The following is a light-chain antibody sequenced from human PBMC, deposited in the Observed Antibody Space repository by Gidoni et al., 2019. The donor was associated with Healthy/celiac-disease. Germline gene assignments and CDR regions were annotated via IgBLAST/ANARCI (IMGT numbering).Light chain of an antibody. CDR2: EGS. V-gene: IGLV2-23*01. CDR3: CSYAGSRV. J-gene: IGLJ3*02. Sequence: QSALPQPASVSGSPGQSITISCTGTSSDVGSSNLVSWYQQHPGKAPKLMIYEGSKRPSGVSNRFSGSKSGNTASLTISGLQAEDEADYYCCSYAGSRVFGGGTKLTVL. CDR1: SSDVGSSNL.